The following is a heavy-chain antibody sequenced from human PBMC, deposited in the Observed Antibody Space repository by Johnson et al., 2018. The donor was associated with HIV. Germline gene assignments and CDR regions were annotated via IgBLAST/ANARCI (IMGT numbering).Heavy chain of an antibody. D-gene: IGHD3-10*01. CDR1: GFTFDDYG. V-gene: IGHV3-20*04. Sequence: VQLVESGGGVERPGGSLRLSCAASGFTFDDYGMSWVRQAPGKGLEWVSGINWNGGSTGYADSVKGRFTISRDNAKNSLYLQMNRLRAEDTALYYCARDGSGSYYNGHAFDIGGQGTMVTVSS. CDR3: ARDGSGSYYNGHAFDI. J-gene: IGHJ3*02. CDR2: INWNGGST.